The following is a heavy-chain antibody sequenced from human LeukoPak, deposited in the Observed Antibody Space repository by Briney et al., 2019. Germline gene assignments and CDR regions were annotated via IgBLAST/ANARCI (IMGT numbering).Heavy chain of an antibody. D-gene: IGHD4-17*01. CDR2: IDWDEDK. V-gene: IGHV2-70*11. Sequence: SGPTLVNPTQTLTLTCTFSGFSLGTTGMCVTWIRQPPGKALEWLARIDWDEDKYYSTSLKTRLTISKDTSKNQVVLTMTNMDPVDTATYYCARISTVDYGDSLDSWGQGTLVIVSS. CDR1: GFSLGTTGMC. CDR3: ARISTVDYGDSLDS. J-gene: IGHJ4*02.